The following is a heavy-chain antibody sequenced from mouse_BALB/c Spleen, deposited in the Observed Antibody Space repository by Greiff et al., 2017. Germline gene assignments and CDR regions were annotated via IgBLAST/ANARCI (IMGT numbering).Heavy chain of an antibody. V-gene: IGHV5-9-3*01. CDR1: GFTFSSYA. J-gene: IGHJ2*01. D-gene: IGHD1-1*01. CDR2: ISSGGSYT. Sequence: EVKVVESGGGLVKPGGSLKLSCAASGFTFSSYAMSWVRQTPEKRLEWVATISSGGSYTYYPDSVKGRFTISRDNATNTLYLQMSRLRSEDTAMYYCASQDYDGSSPFDYWGQGTTLTVSS. CDR3: ASQDYDGSSPFDY.